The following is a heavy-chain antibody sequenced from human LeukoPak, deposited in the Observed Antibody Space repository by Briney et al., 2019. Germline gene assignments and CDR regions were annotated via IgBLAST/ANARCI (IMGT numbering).Heavy chain of an antibody. J-gene: IGHJ6*03. D-gene: IGHD6-13*01. CDR1: GGSFSGYY. CDR3: ARVTDSSSWYGSSYYYYYMDV. V-gene: IGHV4-34*01. CDR2: INHSGST. Sequence: SETLSLTCAVYGGSFSGYYWSWIRQPPGKGLEWIGEINHSGSTNYNPSLKSRVTISVDTSKNQFSLKLSSVTAADTAVYYCARVTDSSSWYGSSYYYYYMDVWGKGTTVTISS.